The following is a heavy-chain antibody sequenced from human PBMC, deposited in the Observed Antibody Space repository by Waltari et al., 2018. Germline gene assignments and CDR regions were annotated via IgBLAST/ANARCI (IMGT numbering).Heavy chain of an antibody. CDR1: GFTFSSEG. J-gene: IGHJ4*02. D-gene: IGHD6-13*01. CDR2: IRYDVSNK. CDR3: AKYYSSSWYVGVDY. Sequence: QVQLVESGGGVVQPGGPLRLSCAASGFTFSSEGMHLVGQAPGKVLEWVAFIRYDVSNKYYADSVKRRFTIARDNSKNTLYLQMNSLRAEDTAVYYCAKYYSSSWYVGVDYWGQGTLVTVSS. V-gene: IGHV3-30*02.